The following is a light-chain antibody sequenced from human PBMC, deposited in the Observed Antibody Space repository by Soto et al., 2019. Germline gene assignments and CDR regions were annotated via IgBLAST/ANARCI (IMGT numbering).Light chain of an antibody. CDR1: QSISNW. CDR3: QQSSTYPVT. J-gene: IGKJ1*01. CDR2: KAS. Sequence: DIQMTQSPSTLSASVGDRVTITCRASQSISNWLAWFQQKPGKAPKLLIHKASTLESGVPSRFSGSGSGTEFTLTISSLQPDDVATYYCQQSSTYPVTFGHGTKVEIK. V-gene: IGKV1-5*03.